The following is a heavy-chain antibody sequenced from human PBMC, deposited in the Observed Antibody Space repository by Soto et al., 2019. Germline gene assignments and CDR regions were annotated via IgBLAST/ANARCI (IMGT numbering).Heavy chain of an antibody. CDR2: IYHSGTT. D-gene: IGHD1-26*01. CDR1: GDSITGSY. V-gene: IGHV4-59*01. CDR3: ARDMPYAAGSLAGCDY. J-gene: IGHJ4*02. Sequence: SETLSLTCTVSGDSITGSYWSWIRQPPGKTLEWIGYIYHSGTTTYNPSLKSRVSISVGTSKNQFSLRLTSVIAADTAVYYCARDMPYAAGSLAGCDYWGQGIPVTVSS.